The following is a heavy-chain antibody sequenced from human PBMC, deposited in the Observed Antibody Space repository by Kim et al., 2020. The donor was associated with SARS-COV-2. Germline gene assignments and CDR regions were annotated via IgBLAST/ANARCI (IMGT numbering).Heavy chain of an antibody. CDR2: INHSGST. CDR1: GGSFSGYY. D-gene: IGHD4-4*01. Sequence: SETLSLTCAVYGGSFSGYYWSWIRQPPGKGLEWIGEINHSGSTNYNPSLKSRVTISVDTSKNQFSLKLSSVTAADTAVYYCAREGLQFRNGMDVWGQGTTVTVSS. J-gene: IGHJ6*02. CDR3: AREGLQFRNGMDV. V-gene: IGHV4-34*01.